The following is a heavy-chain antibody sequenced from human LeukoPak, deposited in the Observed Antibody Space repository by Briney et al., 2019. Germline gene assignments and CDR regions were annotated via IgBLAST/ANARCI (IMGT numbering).Heavy chain of an antibody. D-gene: IGHD1-1*01. V-gene: IGHV3-48*03. J-gene: IGHJ4*02. CDR2: ISPGGGDTI. CDR1: GFTFSTYE. CDR3: ARKTFGTVYFDY. Sequence: GGSLRPSCAASGFTFSTYEMNWVRQAPGKGLEWISYISPGGGDTIYYAGSVKGRFTISRDNDKNSVYLQMKSLRGEDTAVYYCARKTFGTVYFDYWGQGNLVTVSS.